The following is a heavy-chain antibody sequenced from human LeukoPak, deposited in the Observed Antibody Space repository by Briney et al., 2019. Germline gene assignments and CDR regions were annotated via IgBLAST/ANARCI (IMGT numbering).Heavy chain of an antibody. CDR3: AKVRNTYGDFDY. CDR1: GFTFSSYA. J-gene: IGHJ4*02. Sequence: GGSLRLSCAASGFTFSSYAMSWVRQAPGKGLEWVSGISASGASTYYADSVKGRFAISRDYSRNTLYLPISSLRPEDTAVYYCAKVRNTYGDFDYWGQGTLVTVSS. D-gene: IGHD5-18*01. CDR2: ISASGAST. V-gene: IGHV3-23*01.